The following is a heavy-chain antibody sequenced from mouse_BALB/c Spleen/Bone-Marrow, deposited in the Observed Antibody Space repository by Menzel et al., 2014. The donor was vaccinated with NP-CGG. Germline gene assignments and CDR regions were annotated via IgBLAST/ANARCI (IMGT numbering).Heavy chain of an antibody. CDR1: GYAFTSYN. Sequence: EVQLQQSGPELVKPGASVKVSCKASGYAFTSYNMYWVKQSHGKSLEWIGHIGPYNGGTSYNQKFKGKATLTVDKSSRTAYMHLNSLTSEDSAVYYCAREEYGNGFAYWGQGTLVTVSA. CDR3: AREEYGNGFAY. J-gene: IGHJ3*01. CDR2: IGPYNGGT. D-gene: IGHD2-10*02. V-gene: IGHV1S135*01.